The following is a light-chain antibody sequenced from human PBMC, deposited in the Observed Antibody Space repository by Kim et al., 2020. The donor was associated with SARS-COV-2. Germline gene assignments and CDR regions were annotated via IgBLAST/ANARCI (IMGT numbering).Light chain of an antibody. Sequence: APGERATLSCRARLSGSSNLAWYQQKPGQAPRLLIYGASTRATGIPARFSGSGSGTEFTLTISSLQSEDFALYYCQQYNIWPPLTFGGGTKVDIK. V-gene: IGKV3-15*01. J-gene: IGKJ4*01. CDR2: GAS. CDR3: QQYNIWPPLT. CDR1: LSGSSN.